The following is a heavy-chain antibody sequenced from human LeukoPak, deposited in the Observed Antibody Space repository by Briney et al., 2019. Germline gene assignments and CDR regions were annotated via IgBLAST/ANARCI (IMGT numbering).Heavy chain of an antibody. CDR3: AKAPLGRCTGVICYYFDY. J-gene: IGHJ4*02. V-gene: IGHV4-59*01. CDR2: IYYSGST. Sequence: SETLSLTCTVSGGSISSYYWSWIRQPPGKGLEWIGYIYYSGSTNYNPSLKSRVTISVDTSKNQFSLKLSSVTAADTAVYYCAKAPLGRCTGVICYYFDYWGQGTLVTVSS. D-gene: IGHD2-15*01. CDR1: GGSISSYY.